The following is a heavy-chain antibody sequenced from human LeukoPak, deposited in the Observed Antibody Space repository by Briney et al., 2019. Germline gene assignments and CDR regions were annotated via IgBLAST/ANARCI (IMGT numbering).Heavy chain of an antibody. J-gene: IGHJ4*02. CDR1: GFTFSTYA. D-gene: IGHD3-22*01. Sequence: GGSLRLSCAASGFTFSTYAMTWVRQAPGKGLEWVSSISSSGGNTYYADSMKGRFTISRDNSKNTLYLQLNSLRVEDTAVYYCAKTYYYDNSGYYSFPNWGQGTQVTVSS. V-gene: IGHV3-23*01. CDR2: ISSSGGNT. CDR3: AKTYYYDNSGYYSFPN.